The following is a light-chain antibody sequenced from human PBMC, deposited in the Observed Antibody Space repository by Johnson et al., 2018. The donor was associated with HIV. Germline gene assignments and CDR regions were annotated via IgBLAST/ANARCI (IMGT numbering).Light chain of an antibody. CDR2: DNY. CDR1: TSNIANNY. CDR3: GVWDNSLSSSYV. V-gene: IGLV1-51*01. Sequence: QSILTQPPSVSAAPGQKVTISCSGSTSNIANNYVSWYQQLPGTAPKLLIYDNYKRPSGIADRFSGSKSGTSAILDITGLQTGDEADYYCGVWDNSLSSSYVFVTGTKVSVL. J-gene: IGLJ1*01.